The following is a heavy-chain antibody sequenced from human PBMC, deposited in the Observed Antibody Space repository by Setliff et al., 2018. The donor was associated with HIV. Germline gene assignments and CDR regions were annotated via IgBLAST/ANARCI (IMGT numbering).Heavy chain of an antibody. J-gene: IGHJ3*02. V-gene: IGHV1-18*01. Sequence: ASVKVSCKASGYTFTSYGISWVRQAPGQGLEWMGWISAYNGYTGYAQKSQGRITMTRNTSLSTAYMDLLGLRSEDTAVYYCVVPAATGAPDALDIWGQGTMVTVSS. CDR2: ISAYNGYT. CDR1: GYTFTSYG. D-gene: IGHD2-2*01. CDR3: VVPAATGAPDALDI.